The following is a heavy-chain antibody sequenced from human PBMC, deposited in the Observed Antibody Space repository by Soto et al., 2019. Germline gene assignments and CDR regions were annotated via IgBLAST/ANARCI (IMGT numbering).Heavy chain of an antibody. V-gene: IGHV1-8*01. CDR1: GYTFTIYD. J-gene: IGHJ6*03. D-gene: IGHD3-9*01. CDR3: ARGGRYFDWLYGYYYYYMDV. CDR2: MNPNSGNT. Sequence: ASVKVSCKASGYTFTIYDINWVRQATGQGLEWMGWMNPNSGNTGYAQKFQGRVTMTRNTSISTAYMELSSLRSEDTAVYYCARGGRYFDWLYGYYYYYMDVWGKGTTVTVSS.